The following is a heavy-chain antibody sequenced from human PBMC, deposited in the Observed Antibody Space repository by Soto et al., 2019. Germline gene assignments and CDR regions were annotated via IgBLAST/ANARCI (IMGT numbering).Heavy chain of an antibody. CDR3: ARDLGGGSYLPFDY. J-gene: IGHJ4*02. D-gene: IGHD1-26*01. CDR1: GFTFSSYG. V-gene: IGHV3-33*01. Sequence: PRLSCAASGFTFSSYGMHWVRQAPGKGLEGVAVIWYDGSNKYYADSVKGRFTISRDNSKNTLYLQMNSLRAEDTAVYYCARDLGGGSYLPFDYWGQGTLVTVSS. CDR2: IWYDGSNK.